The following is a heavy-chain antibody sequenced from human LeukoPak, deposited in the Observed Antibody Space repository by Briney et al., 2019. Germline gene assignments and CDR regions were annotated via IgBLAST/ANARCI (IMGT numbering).Heavy chain of an antibody. V-gene: IGHV3-30-3*01. D-gene: IGHD6-13*01. J-gene: IGHJ4*02. Sequence: GRSLRLSCAASGFTFSSYAMHWVRQAPGKGLEWVAVISYDGSNKYYADSVKGRFTISRDNSKNTLYLQMNSLRAEDTAVYYCARDMRGYWGQGTLVTVSS. CDR2: ISYDGSNK. CDR1: GFTFSSYA. CDR3: ARDMRGY.